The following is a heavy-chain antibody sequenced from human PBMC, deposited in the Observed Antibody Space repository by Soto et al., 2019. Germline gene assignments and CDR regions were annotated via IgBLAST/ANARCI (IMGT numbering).Heavy chain of an antibody. D-gene: IGHD1-7*01. CDR3: ARDFGTARMDV. CDR1: GASITTYY. CDR2: IYRNGNT. Sequence: SETLSLTCTVSGASITTYYWNWIRQPAGKGLEWIGRIYRNGNTNSNPSLKSRDTMSVDTSKNQFSLRVRSVTAADTAVYYCARDFGTARMDVWGQGATVTVSS. J-gene: IGHJ6*02. V-gene: IGHV4-4*07.